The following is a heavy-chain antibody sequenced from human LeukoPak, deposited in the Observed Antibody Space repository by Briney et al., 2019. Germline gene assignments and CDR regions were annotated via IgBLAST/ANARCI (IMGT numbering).Heavy chain of an antibody. CDR1: GFTFSSYA. J-gene: IGHJ5*02. V-gene: IGHV3-23*01. Sequence: GGSLRLSCAASGFTFSSYAMSWVRQAAGKGLEWVSAISGSGGSTYYADSVKGRFTISRDNSKNTLYLQMNSLRAEDTAVYYCAKGVHMVRGVISPWFDPWGQGTLVTVSS. D-gene: IGHD3-10*01. CDR2: ISGSGGST. CDR3: AKGVHMVRGVISPWFDP.